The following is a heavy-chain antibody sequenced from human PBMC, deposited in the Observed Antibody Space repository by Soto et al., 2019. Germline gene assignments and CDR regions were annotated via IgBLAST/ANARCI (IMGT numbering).Heavy chain of an antibody. J-gene: IGHJ4*02. CDR3: AGGDYANFDY. V-gene: IGHV3-66*01. CDR2: IYSGGST. D-gene: IGHD2-21*02. Sequence: GGSLRLSCAASGFTVSSNYMSWVRQAPGKGLEWVSVIYSGGSTYYADSVKGRFTISSAHSKNTLYLQMNSLRAEDTAVYYCAGGDYANFDYWGQGTLVTVSS. CDR1: GFTVSSNY.